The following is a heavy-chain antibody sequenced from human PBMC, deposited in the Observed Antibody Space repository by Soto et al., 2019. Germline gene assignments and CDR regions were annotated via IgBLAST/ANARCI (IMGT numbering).Heavy chain of an antibody. V-gene: IGHV3-30-3*01. J-gene: IGHJ4*02. CDR2: ISYDGNKK. CDR3: ASSVAVAGLDY. D-gene: IGHD6-19*01. CDR1: GFTLSSYS. Sequence: QVQLVESWGGVVQPGRSLRLSCAASGFTLSSYSMHWVRQAPGRGLEWVGVISYDGNKKYYRDSVKGRFSISRDTSNNTVNLHMNSLRPEDTAVYYCASSVAVAGLDYWGQGNLVTVS.